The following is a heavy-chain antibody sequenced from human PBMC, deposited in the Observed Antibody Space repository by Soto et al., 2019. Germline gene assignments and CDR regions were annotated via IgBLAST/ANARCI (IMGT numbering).Heavy chain of an antibody. CDR3: ARGLVSYGMDV. Sequence: QVQLQESGPGLVKPSETLSLSCTVAGGSVSSGSYYWSWIRQPPGKGLEGIGFIYYSGSTHYNPPLKSRVTISVDTSKNQFSLKLSSVTAADTAVYYFARGLVSYGMDVWGQGTTVTVSS. J-gene: IGHJ6*02. V-gene: IGHV4-61*01. CDR1: GGSVSSGSYY. D-gene: IGHD6-19*01. CDR2: IYYSGST.